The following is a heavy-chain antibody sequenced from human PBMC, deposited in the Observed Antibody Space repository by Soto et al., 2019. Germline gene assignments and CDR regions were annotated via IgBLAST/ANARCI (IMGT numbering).Heavy chain of an antibody. CDR2: IYYNGNT. CDR1: GGSISSSGYY. Sequence: QLQLQESGPGLLKPSETLSLTCSVSGGSISSSGYYWDWIRQPPGKGLEWIGRIYYNGNTYYNPSLKSRVTISVDTSKTQFSLKLISVTAADTAVYYCARRTATYYYNSGFDYWGQGTLVTVSS. J-gene: IGHJ4*02. D-gene: IGHD3-10*01. CDR3: ARRTATYYYNSGFDY. V-gene: IGHV4-39*01.